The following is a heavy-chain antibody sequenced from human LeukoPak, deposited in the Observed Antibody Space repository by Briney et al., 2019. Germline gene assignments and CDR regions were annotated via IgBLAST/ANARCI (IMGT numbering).Heavy chain of an antibody. CDR3: ARSDFWSGYANY. D-gene: IGHD3-3*01. Sequence: SETPSLTCTVHGGSFSGYYWSWIRQPPGKGLEWIGEINHSGTTNYNPSLKSRVTISVDKSKNQFSLKLNSVTAADTAVYYCARSDFWSGYANYWGQGTLVTVSS. CDR2: INHSGTT. J-gene: IGHJ4*02. CDR1: GGSFSGYY. V-gene: IGHV4-34*01.